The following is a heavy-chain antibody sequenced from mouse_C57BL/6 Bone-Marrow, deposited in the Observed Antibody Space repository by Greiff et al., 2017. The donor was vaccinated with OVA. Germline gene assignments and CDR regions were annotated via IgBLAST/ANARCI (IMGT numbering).Heavy chain of an antibody. V-gene: IGHV14-2*01. CDR2: IDPEDGET. CDR1: GFNITDYY. CDR3: ASNYGNSYFDY. J-gene: IGHJ2*01. D-gene: IGHD2-1*01. Sequence: VHVKQSGAELVKPGASVKLSCTASGFNITDYYMHWVKQRPEQGLEWIGRIDPEDGETKYAPKFQGKATITADTSSNTAYLQLSSLTSEDTAVYYCASNYGNSYFDYWGQGTTLTVSS.